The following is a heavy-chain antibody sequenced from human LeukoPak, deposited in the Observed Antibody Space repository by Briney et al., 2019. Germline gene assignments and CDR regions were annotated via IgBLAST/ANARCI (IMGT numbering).Heavy chain of an antibody. J-gene: IGHJ6*02. CDR2: ISGSGVST. Sequence: GGSLRLSCAASGFTFSTYAMSWVRQAPGKGLEWVSVISGSGVSTYYADSVEGRFTISRDNSKNTLYLQMNSLRAEDTAVYYCAKASGITAAGTLLDVWGQGTTVTVSS. D-gene: IGHD6-13*01. CDR3: AKASGITAAGTLLDV. CDR1: GFTFSTYA. V-gene: IGHV3-23*01.